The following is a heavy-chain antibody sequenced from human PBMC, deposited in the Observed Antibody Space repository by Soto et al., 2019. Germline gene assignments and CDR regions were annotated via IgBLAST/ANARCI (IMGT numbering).Heavy chain of an antibody. CDR3: ARELIAVAGDDAFDI. D-gene: IGHD6-19*01. J-gene: IGHJ3*02. V-gene: IGHV1-69*13. CDR1: GGTLSSYA. Sequence: GASVKVSCKASGGTLSSYAISWVRQAPGQGLEWMGGIIPIFGTANYAQKFQGRVTITADESTSTAYMELSSLRSEDTAVYYCARELIAVAGDDAFDIWGQGTMVTVSS. CDR2: IIPIFGTA.